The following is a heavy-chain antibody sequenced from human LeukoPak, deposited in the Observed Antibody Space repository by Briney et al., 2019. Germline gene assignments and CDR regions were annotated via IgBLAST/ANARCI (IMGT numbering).Heavy chain of an antibody. CDR2: ISSSSSYI. J-gene: IGHJ6*02. D-gene: IGHD6-6*01. V-gene: IGHV3-21*01. Sequence: GGSLRLSCAASGFTFSSYSVNWVRQAPGKGLEWVSSISSSSSYIYYADSVKGRFTISRDNAKNSLYLQMNSLRAEDTAVYYCARAPDRLAARPYYYYGMDVWGQGTTVTVSS. CDR3: ARAPDRLAARPYYYYGMDV. CDR1: GFTFSSYS.